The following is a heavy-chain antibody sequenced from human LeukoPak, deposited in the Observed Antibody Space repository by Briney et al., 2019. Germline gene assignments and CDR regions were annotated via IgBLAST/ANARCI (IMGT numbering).Heavy chain of an antibody. Sequence: EASVKVSCKASGYTFTSYDINWVRQATGQGLEWMGWMNPNSGNTGYAQKFQGRVTITRNTSISTAYMELSSLRSEDTAVYYCARGRKAYRKTPNWFDLWGQGTLVTVSS. V-gene: IGHV1-8*03. CDR2: MNPNSGNT. J-gene: IGHJ5*02. D-gene: IGHD3-16*01. CDR1: GYTFTSYD. CDR3: ARGRKAYRKTPNWFDL.